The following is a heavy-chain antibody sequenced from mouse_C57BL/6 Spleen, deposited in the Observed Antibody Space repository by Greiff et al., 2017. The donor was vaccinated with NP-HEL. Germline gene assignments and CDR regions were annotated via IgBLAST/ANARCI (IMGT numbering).Heavy chain of an antibody. Sequence: EVMLVESGGGLVKPGGSLKLSCAASGFTFSDYGMHWVRQAPEKGLEWVAYISSGSSTIYYADTVKGRFTISRDNAKNTLFLQMTSLRSENTAMYYCARPGDGYYVDYAMDYWGQGTSVTVSS. J-gene: IGHJ4*01. CDR1: GFTFSDYG. V-gene: IGHV5-17*01. D-gene: IGHD2-3*01. CDR3: ARPGDGYYVDYAMDY. CDR2: ISSGSSTI.